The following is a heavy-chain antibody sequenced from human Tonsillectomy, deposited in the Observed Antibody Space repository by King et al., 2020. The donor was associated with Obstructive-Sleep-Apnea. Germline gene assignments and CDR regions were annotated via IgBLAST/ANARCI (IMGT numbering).Heavy chain of an antibody. D-gene: IGHD3-22*01. CDR3: ARDPYYYDNNGNYESLAGWYDS. Sequence: QLVQSGLELKKPGASVKVSCKASGYTFTNYGITWVRQAPGQGLEWMGWISGYNGNTNYGQKFQGRVTMTTDTSTSTGYMELRSLRSDDTAVYFCARDPYYYDNNGNYESLAGWYDSWGQGTLVTGSS. J-gene: IGHJ5*01. CDR1: GYTFTNYG. V-gene: IGHV1-18*04. CDR2: ISGYNGNT.